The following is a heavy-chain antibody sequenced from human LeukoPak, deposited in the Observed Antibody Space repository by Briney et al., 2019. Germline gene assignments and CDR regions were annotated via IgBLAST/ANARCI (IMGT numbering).Heavy chain of an antibody. J-gene: IGHJ3*02. CDR3: ARSLDTAMVAAFDI. D-gene: IGHD5-18*01. CDR1: GGSFSGYY. V-gene: IGHV4-34*01. Sequence: SETLSLTCAVYGGSFSGYYWSWIRQPPGKGLEWIGEINHSGSTNYNPSLKRRVTISVDTSKNQFSLKLSSVTAADTAVYYCARSLDTAMVAAFDIWGQGTMVTVSS. CDR2: INHSGST.